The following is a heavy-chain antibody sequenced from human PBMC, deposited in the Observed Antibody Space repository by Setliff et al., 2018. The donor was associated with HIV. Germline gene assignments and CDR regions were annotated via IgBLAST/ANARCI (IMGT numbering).Heavy chain of an antibody. CDR3: ARGFDYAQRPPLYYFDY. Sequence: PSETLSLTCTVSGGSISSGYYYWSWIRQHPGKGLEWIGYIYYSGNPFYNPSLRSRVTISLDTSKNKFSLKLSSVTAADTAVYYCARGFDYAQRPPLYYFDYWGQGTLVTVSS. V-gene: IGHV4-31*03. J-gene: IGHJ4*02. CDR2: IYYSGNP. CDR1: GGSISSGYYY. D-gene: IGHD2-2*01.